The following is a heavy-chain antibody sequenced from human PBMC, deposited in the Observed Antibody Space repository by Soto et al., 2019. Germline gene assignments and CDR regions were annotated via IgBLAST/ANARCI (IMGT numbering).Heavy chain of an antibody. CDR1: GGSIYTGGFY. D-gene: IGHD1-26*01. V-gene: IGHV4-31*03. CDR3: ATSLVTSRARVDY. Sequence: PSETLSLTCTVSGGSIYTGGFYWSWIRQLPGKGLEWLGYIYYTGSTQYTPSLKSRLSISTDTPDNQFSLRLNSVTAADTAVYYCATSLVTSRARVDYWGQGTPVTVSS. J-gene: IGHJ4*02. CDR2: IYYTGST.